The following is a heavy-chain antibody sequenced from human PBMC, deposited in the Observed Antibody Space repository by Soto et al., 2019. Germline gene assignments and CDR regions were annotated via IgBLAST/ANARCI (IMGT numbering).Heavy chain of an antibody. CDR3: ARDPRPARASAMDV. V-gene: IGHV3-33*01. CDR1: GFIFSNFG. J-gene: IGHJ6*02. D-gene: IGHD6-6*01. Sequence: PGGSLRLSCAASGFIFSNFGMHWVRQAPGKGLEWVAGVWYDGSNGVSADSVKGRFTISRDNSKNTLYLQMTSLRAEDTAVYYCARDPRPARASAMDVWGQGPTVTVSS. CDR2: VWYDGSNG.